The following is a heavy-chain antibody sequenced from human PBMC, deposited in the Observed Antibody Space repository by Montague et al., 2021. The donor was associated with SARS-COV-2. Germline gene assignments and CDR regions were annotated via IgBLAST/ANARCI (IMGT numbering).Heavy chain of an antibody. V-gene: IGHV4-4*02. CDR1: GGSISSSNW. J-gene: IGHJ6*02. D-gene: IGHD5-12*01. Sequence: SETLSLTCAVSGGSISSSNWWSWVRQPPGKGLEWIGEIYYSGSTNYNPSPKSRVTISVDKSKNQLSLKLSSVTAADTAVYYCVYRDYYYYYGMDFWGQGTTVTVSS. CDR3: VYRDYYYYYGMDF. CDR2: IYYSGST.